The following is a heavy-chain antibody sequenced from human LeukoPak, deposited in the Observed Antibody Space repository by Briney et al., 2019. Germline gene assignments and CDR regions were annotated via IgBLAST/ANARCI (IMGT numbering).Heavy chain of an antibody. D-gene: IGHD3-22*01. CDR3: ARGDSSGYIPVVLYYYYGMDV. J-gene: IGHJ6*02. Sequence: GSLRLSRAASGFTFSSYAMHWVRQAPGKGLEWVAVISYDGSNKYYADSVKGRFTISRDNSKNTLYLQMNSLRAEDTAVYYCARGDSSGYIPVVLYYYYGMDVWGQGTTVTVSS. CDR2: ISYDGSNK. CDR1: GFTFSSYA. V-gene: IGHV3-30-3*01.